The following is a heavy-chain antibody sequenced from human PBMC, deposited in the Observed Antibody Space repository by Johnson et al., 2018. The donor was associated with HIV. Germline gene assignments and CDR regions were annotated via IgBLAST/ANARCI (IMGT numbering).Heavy chain of an antibody. CDR3: AKGPLLYWWWEIMSGDS. CDR1: GFTVSSNY. Sequence: VQLVESGGGLIQPGGSLRLSCAASGFTVSSNYMSWVRQAPGKGLEWVSAIGTAGNTYYPGSVKGRFTISRDNSKNTLYLQMNSLRAEDTALYYCAKGPLLYWWWEIMSGDS. D-gene: IGHD2-8*02. CDR2: IGTAGNT. V-gene: IGHV3-53*01. J-gene: IGHJ5*01.